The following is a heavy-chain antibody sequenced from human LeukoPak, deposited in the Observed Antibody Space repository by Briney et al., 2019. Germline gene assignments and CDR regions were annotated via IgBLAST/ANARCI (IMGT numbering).Heavy chain of an antibody. D-gene: IGHD5-18*01. CDR3: ARDDGYSYRKGVDRFDY. CDR2: ISAYDGNT. Sequence: ASVKVSCKASGYTFMSYGISWVRQAPGQGLEWMGWISAYDGNTNCVQKLQGRVTMTIDTSTSSAYMDLRSLRSDDTAVYYCARDDGYSYRKGVDRFDYWGQGTLVTVSS. CDR1: GYTFMSYG. J-gene: IGHJ4*02. V-gene: IGHV1-18*01.